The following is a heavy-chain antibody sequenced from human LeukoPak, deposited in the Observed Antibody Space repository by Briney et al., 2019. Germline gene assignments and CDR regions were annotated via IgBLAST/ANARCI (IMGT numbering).Heavy chain of an antibody. CDR1: GFTFSSYG. Sequence: GSLRLSCAASGFTFSSYGMHWVRQAPGKGLEWVAVIWYDGSNKYYVDSVKGRFTISRDNSKSTLYLQMNSLRAEDTAVYYCARDLKALRYFDWLSDWGQGTLVTVSS. CDR3: ARDLKALRYFDWLSD. CDR2: IWYDGSNK. J-gene: IGHJ4*02. D-gene: IGHD3-9*01. V-gene: IGHV3-33*01.